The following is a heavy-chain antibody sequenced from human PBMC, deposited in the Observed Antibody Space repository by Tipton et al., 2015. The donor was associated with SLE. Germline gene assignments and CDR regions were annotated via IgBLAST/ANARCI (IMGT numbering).Heavy chain of an antibody. J-gene: IGHJ5*02. D-gene: IGHD6-13*01. CDR2: IKKDGSEK. Sequence: SLRLSCVASGFTFSSQWMSWVRQAQGKGPEWVANIKKDGSEKFYVDSVKGRFTIARDNTKNSLYLQMNSLRAEDTAVYYCAIDRGLATGSLPYNWFDPWGQGTLVTVSS. CDR3: AIDRGLATGSLPYNWFDP. V-gene: IGHV3-7*01. CDR1: GFTFSSQW.